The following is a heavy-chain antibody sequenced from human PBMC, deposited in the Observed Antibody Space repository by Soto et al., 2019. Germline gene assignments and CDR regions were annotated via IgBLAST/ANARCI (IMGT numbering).Heavy chain of an antibody. CDR3: VNHCSWSPRLWYFDY. CDR2: ISGSGGST. CDR1: GFTFSSYA. J-gene: IGHJ4*02. D-gene: IGHD3-10*02. Sequence: EVQLLESGGGLVQPGGSLRLSCAVSGFTFSSYAMSWVRQSPGKGLEWVSAISGSGGSTYYADSVKGRFTISRDNSKNTLYLQMNILRAEDTDVYYCVNHCSWSPRLWYFDYWGQGTLVTVSS. V-gene: IGHV3-23*01.